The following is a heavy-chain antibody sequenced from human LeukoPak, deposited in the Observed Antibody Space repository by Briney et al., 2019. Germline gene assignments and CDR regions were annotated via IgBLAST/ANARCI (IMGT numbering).Heavy chain of an antibody. CDR2: ISAYNGNT. Sequence: ASVNVSCKASGYSFNNIGINWVRQAPGQGLEWLGWISAYNGNTKYAQKFQGRVTMTIDTSTSTAYMDLRSLRSDDTAKYYCARPFSADIPASWGQGTLVTVSS. CDR3: ARPFSADIPAS. J-gene: IGHJ5*02. D-gene: IGHD1-14*01. CDR1: GYSFNNIG. V-gene: IGHV1-18*01.